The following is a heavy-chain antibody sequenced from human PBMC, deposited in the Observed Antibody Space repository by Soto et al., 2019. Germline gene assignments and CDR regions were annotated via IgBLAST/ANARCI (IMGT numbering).Heavy chain of an antibody. CDR3: ARDIEAWGSIAARLGQHRDYYYGMDV. J-gene: IGHJ6*02. CDR1: GDSVSSNSAA. V-gene: IGHV6-1*01. CDR2: TYYRSKWYN. Sequence: SQTLSLTCVISGDSVSSNSAAWNWIRQSPSRGLEWLGRTYYRSKWYNDYAVSVKSRITINPDTSKNQFSLQLNSVTPEDTAVYYCARDIEAWGSIAARLGQHRDYYYGMDVWGQGTTATVSS. D-gene: IGHD6-6*01.